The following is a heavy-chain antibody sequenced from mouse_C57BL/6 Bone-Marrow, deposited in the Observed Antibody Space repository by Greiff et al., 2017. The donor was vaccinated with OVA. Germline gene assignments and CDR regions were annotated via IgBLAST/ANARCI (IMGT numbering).Heavy chain of an antibody. CDR3: TRNYGNSDYYAMDY. J-gene: IGHJ4*01. Sequence: QVQLQQSGAELVRPGASVTLSCKASGYTFTDYEMHWVKQTPVHGLEWIGAIDPETGGTAYNQKFKGKATLTADKSSSTDYMELPSLTSEDSAVYYWTRNYGNSDYYAMDYWGQGTSVTVSS. CDR1: GYTFTDYE. CDR2: IDPETGGT. V-gene: IGHV1-15*01. D-gene: IGHD2-1*01.